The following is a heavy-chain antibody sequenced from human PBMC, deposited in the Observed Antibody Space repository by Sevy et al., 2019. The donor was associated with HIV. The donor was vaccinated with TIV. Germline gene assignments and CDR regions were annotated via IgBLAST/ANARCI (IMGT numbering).Heavy chain of an antibody. CDR3: ASTRSVYSYGYVY. D-gene: IGHD5-18*01. J-gene: IGHJ4*02. CDR2: INPSGGST. CDR1: GYTFTSYY. V-gene: IGHV1-46*01. Sequence: ASVKVSCKASGYTFTSYYMHWVRQAPGPGLEWMGIINPSGGSTSYEQKFQGRVTMTRDTSTSTVYMELSSLRSADTAEYYCASTRSVYSYGYVYWGQGTLVTVSS.